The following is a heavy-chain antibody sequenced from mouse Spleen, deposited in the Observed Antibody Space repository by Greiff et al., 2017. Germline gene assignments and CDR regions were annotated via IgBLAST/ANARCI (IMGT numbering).Heavy chain of an antibody. V-gene: IGHV5-9-1*01. CDR1: GFTFSSYA. J-gene: IGHJ2*01. CDR2: ISSGGSYT. CDR3: ARRPMSPYYFDY. Sequence: EVKLVESGGGLVKPGGSLKLSCAASGFTFSSYAMSWVRQTPEKRLEWVATISSGGSYTYYPDSVKGRFTISRDNAKNTLYLQLSSLRSEDTAMYYCARRPMSPYYFDYWGQGTTLTVSS. D-gene: IGHD6-5*01.